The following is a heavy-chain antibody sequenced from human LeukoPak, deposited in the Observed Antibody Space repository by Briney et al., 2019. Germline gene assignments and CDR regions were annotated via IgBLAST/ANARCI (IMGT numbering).Heavy chain of an antibody. Sequence: ASVKVSCKASGNTFTGYYMDWVRQAPGQGLEWMGWINPNSGGTDTAQKFQGRVTMTRDTSISTAYMELSRLRSDDTAVYYCTRDHCTRTNCYEDYYYGMDVWGQGTTVTVSS. CDR3: TRDHCTRTNCYEDYYYGMDV. CDR1: GNTFTGYY. V-gene: IGHV1-2*02. D-gene: IGHD2-2*01. CDR2: INPNSGGT. J-gene: IGHJ6*02.